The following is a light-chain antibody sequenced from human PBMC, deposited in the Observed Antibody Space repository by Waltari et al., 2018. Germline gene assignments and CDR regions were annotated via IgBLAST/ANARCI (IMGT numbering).Light chain of an antibody. Sequence: QSALTQPASVSGSPGQSLTISCTGPTRDIGFYDYVPWYQQYPGKAPTLIIYHVNNRPSGVSSRFSASKSGNAASLTISGLQGEDEADYYCSSFSRRANIVFGSGTKVTVL. CDR3: SSFSRRANIV. CDR2: HVN. V-gene: IGLV2-14*01. J-gene: IGLJ1*01. CDR1: TRDIGFYDY.